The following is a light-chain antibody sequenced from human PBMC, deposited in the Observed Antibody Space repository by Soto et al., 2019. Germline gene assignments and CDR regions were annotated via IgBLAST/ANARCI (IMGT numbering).Light chain of an antibody. J-gene: IGKJ5*01. Sequence: EVVLAQSPGTLSLSPGERGTLSCRANQDIDSSYFAWYQQKPGQAPRLLIYGASSRAVGIPDRFSGSGSGTDFTLTISRLEPGDFAVYYCQHYGSSSTFGQGTRLEIK. CDR1: QDIDSSY. CDR2: GAS. CDR3: QHYGSSST. V-gene: IGKV3-20*01.